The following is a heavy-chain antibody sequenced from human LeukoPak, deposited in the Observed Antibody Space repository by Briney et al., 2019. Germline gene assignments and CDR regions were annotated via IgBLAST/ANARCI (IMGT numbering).Heavy chain of an antibody. CDR2: ISAYNGNT. CDR3: ARAVFQANWFDP. CDR1: GYTFTSYG. Sequence: ASVKVSCKASGYTFTSYGISWVRQAPGQGLEWMGWISAYNGNTNYAQKFQGRVTMTRDTSISTAYMELSRLRSDDTAVYYCARAVFQANWFDPWGQGTLVTVSS. V-gene: IGHV1-18*01. D-gene: IGHD2-8*01. J-gene: IGHJ5*02.